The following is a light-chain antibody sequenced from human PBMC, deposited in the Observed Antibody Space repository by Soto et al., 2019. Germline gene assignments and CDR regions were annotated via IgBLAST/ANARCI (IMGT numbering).Light chain of an antibody. CDR1: SSNIGSNT. CDR2: SNN. CDR3: AAWDDSLNGQGV. Sequence: QSVLTQPPSASGTPGQRVTISCSGSSSNIGSNTVNWYQQLPGTAPKLLIYSNNQRPSGVPDRCSGSKSGTSASLAISGLQSEDEDDYYCAAWDDSLNGQGVFGGGTKLTGL. V-gene: IGLV1-44*01. J-gene: IGLJ2*01.